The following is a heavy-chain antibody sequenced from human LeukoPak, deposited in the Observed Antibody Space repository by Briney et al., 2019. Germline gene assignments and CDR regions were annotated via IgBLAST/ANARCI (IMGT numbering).Heavy chain of an antibody. CDR2: ISAYNGNT. CDR1: GYTFTSYG. D-gene: IGHD1-26*01. CDR3: ASLVGAIDGDYFDY. V-gene: IGHV1-18*01. J-gene: IGHJ4*02. Sequence: ASVKVSCKASGYTFTSYGISWERQAPGQGLEWMGWISAYNGNTNYAQKLQGRVTMTTDTSTSTAYMELRSLRSDDTAVYYCASLVGAIDGDYFDYWGQGTLVTVSS.